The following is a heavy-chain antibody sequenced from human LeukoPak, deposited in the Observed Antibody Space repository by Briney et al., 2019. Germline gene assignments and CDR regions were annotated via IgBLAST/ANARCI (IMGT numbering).Heavy chain of an antibody. Sequence: PSETLSLTCTVSGYSISSGYYWGWIRQPPGKGLEWIGSIYYSGSTYYNPSLKSRVTISVDTSKNQFSLKLSSVTAADTAVYYCARAGYSSGWYKYYFDYWGQGTLVTVSS. CDR3: ARAGYSSGWYKYYFDY. CDR2: IYYSGST. CDR1: GYSISSGYY. D-gene: IGHD6-19*01. J-gene: IGHJ4*02. V-gene: IGHV4-38-2*02.